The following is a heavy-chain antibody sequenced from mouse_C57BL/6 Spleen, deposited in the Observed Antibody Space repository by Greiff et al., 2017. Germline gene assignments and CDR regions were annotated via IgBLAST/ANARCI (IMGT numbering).Heavy chain of an antibody. Sequence: QVQLQQSGAELVKPGASVKMSCKASGFTFTDYCITWVKQRPGQGLEWIGDIYPGSGSTNYNEKFKSKATLTVDPSSSTAYMQLSSLTSEDSAVYYCARKGFYYYAMDYWGQGTSVTVSS. CDR3: ARKGFYYYAMDY. J-gene: IGHJ4*01. CDR1: GFTFTDYC. V-gene: IGHV1-55*01. CDR2: IYPGSGST.